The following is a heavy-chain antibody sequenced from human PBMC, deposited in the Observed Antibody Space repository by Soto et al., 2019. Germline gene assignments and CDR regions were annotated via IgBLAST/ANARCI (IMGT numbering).Heavy chain of an antibody. CDR3: AREEAVNTARALGDFDI. D-gene: IGHD4-17*01. CDR2: IYYSGST. Sequence: PSETLSLTCTVSGGSISSYYWSWIRQPPGKGLEWIGYIYYSGSTNYNPSLKSRVTISVDTSKNQFSLKLSSVTAADTAVYYCAREEAVNTARALGDFDIWGQGTMVTVSS. CDR1: GGSISSYY. V-gene: IGHV4-59*01. J-gene: IGHJ3*02.